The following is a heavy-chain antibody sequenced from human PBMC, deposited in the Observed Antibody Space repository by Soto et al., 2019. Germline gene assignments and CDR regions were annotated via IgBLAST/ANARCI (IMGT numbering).Heavy chain of an antibody. CDR1: GGSISSGGYY. CDR3: ARGSLRYFDWLLYGYYYYGMDV. D-gene: IGHD3-9*01. V-gene: IGHV4-31*01. Sequence: QVQLQESGPGLVKPSQTLSLTCTVSGGSISSGGYYWSWIRQHPGKGLEWIGYIYYSGSTYYNPXLKXXXTMSVDTSKNXXSXTXXSVTAADTAGYDCARGSLRYFDWLLYGYYYYGMDVWGQGTTVTVSS. CDR2: IYYSGST. J-gene: IGHJ6*02.